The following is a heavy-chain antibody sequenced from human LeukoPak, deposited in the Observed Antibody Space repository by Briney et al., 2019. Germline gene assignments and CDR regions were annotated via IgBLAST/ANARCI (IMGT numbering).Heavy chain of an antibody. D-gene: IGHD6-6*01. CDR1: GFTVSSNY. J-gene: IGHJ6*03. CDR3: AREGIYSSSSDYCMDV. Sequence: PGGSLRLSCAASGFTVSSNYMSWVRQAPGKGLEWVSVIYSGGSTYYADSVKGRFTISRDNSKNTLYLQMNSLRAEDTAVYYCAREGIYSSSSDYCMDVWGKGTTVTVSS. CDR2: IYSGGST. V-gene: IGHV3-53*01.